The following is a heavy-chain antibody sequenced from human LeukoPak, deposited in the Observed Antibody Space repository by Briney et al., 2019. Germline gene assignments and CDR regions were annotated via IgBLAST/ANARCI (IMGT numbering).Heavy chain of an antibody. V-gene: IGHV3-48*01. CDR3: AKGVTYGGAAFDV. Sequence: PGGSQRLSCAASGFSFSSYNMNWVRQAPGKGLEWISYISSTRPTIYYADSVKGRFTISRDDAKSSLYLQMNSLRVEDTAVYYCAKGVTYGGAAFDVWGQGTTVTVSS. D-gene: IGHD3-10*01. CDR1: GFSFSSYN. J-gene: IGHJ3*01. CDR2: ISSTRPTI.